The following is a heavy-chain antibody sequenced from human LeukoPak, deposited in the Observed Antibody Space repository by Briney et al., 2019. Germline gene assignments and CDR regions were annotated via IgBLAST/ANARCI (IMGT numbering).Heavy chain of an antibody. CDR3: AKDLTVVVPAAAHAGYYFDY. Sequence: PGVSLRLSCAASGFTFSSYAMSWVRQAPGKWLELVSAISGSGGSTYYADSVKGRFTIYRDNSKNTLYLQMTSLRAEDTAVYYCAKDLTVVVPAAAHAGYYFDYWGQGTLVTVSS. CDR1: GFTFSSYA. V-gene: IGHV3-23*01. D-gene: IGHD2-2*01. J-gene: IGHJ4*02. CDR2: ISGSGGST.